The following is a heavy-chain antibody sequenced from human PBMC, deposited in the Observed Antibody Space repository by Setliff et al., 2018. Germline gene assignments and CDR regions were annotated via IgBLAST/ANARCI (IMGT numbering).Heavy chain of an antibody. J-gene: IGHJ3*02. Sequence: LSLTCAVYGGSFSGYYWSWIRQPPGKGLEWIGEINHSGSTNYNPSLKSRVTTPVDTSKNQFSLKLSSVTAADTAVYYCARGPKSGSYNDAFDIWGQGTVVTVSS. V-gene: IGHV4-34*01. CDR2: INHSGST. CDR1: GGSFSGYY. CDR3: ARGPKSGSYNDAFDI. D-gene: IGHD1-26*01.